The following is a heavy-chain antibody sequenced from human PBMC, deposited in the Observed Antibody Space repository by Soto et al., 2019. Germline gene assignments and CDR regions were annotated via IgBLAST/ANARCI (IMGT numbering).Heavy chain of an antibody. CDR2: IYYSGST. CDR1: GGSISSSSYY. V-gene: IGHV4-39*01. Sequence: SETLSLTCTVSGGSISSSSYYWGWIRQPPGKGLEWIGSIYYSGSTYYNPSLKSQVTISVDTSKNQFSLKLSSVTAADTAVYYCARRRGQYYYDSSGSLGYWGQGTLVT. CDR3: ARRRGQYYYDSSGSLGY. J-gene: IGHJ4*02. D-gene: IGHD3-22*01.